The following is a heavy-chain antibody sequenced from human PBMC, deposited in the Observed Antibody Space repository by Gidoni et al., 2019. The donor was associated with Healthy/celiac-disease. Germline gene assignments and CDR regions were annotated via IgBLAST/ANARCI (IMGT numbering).Heavy chain of an antibody. CDR2: IRYDGSNK. Sequence: QVQLVESGGGVVQPGGSLRLSCAASGFTFSSYGMHWVRQAPGKGLEWVAFIRYDGSNKYYADSVKGRFTISRDNSKNTLYLQMNSLRAEDTAVYYCAKDGGYQLLTRGDWFDPWGQGTLVTVSS. CDR3: AKDGGYQLLTRGDWFDP. V-gene: IGHV3-30*02. J-gene: IGHJ5*02. CDR1: GFTFSSYG. D-gene: IGHD2-2*01.